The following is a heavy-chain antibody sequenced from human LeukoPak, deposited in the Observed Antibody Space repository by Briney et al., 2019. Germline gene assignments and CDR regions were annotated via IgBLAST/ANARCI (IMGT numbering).Heavy chain of an antibody. J-gene: IGHJ4*02. D-gene: IGHD6-13*01. CDR1: GYTFTGYY. Sequence: GASVKVSCKASGYTFTGYYMHWVRQAPGQGLEWMGWINPNSGGTNYAQKFQGRVTMTRDTSISTAYMELSRLRSDDTAVYYCARGAVAFKAAAFHLMRVNYFDYWGQGTLVTVSS. V-gene: IGHV1-2*02. CDR3: ARGAVAFKAAAFHLMRVNYFDY. CDR2: INPNSGGT.